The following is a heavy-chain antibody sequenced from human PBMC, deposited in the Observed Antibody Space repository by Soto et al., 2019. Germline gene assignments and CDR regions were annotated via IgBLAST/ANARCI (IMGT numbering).Heavy chain of an antibody. V-gene: IGHV4-34*01. D-gene: IGHD3-3*01. CDR1: GGSFSGYY. CDR2: INHSGST. CDR3: ARQYYDFWSGYPLSYYYYYMDV. Sequence: QVQLQQWGAGLLKPSETLSLTCAVYGGSFSGYYWSWIRQPPGKGLEWIGEINHSGSTNYNPSLKSRVTISVDTSKHQFSLKLSSVTAADTAVYYCARQYYDFWSGYPLSYYYYYMDVWGKGTTVTVSS. J-gene: IGHJ6*03.